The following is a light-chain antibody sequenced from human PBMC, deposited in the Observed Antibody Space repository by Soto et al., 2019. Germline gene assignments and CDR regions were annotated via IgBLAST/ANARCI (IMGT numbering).Light chain of an antibody. CDR3: HQYGSPPLT. V-gene: IGKV3-20*01. J-gene: IGKJ4*01. CDR2: GAS. Sequence: EIGLTQSPGTLSLSPGERATLSCRASQSVSSSYLAWYQQKPGQAPRLLIYGASSRATGIPDRFSGSGSGTDFTLTISRLEPEDCAVYYCHQYGSPPLTFGGGTKVEIK. CDR1: QSVSSSY.